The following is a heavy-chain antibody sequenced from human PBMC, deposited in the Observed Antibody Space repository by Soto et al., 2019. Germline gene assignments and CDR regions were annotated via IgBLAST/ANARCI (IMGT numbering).Heavy chain of an antibody. D-gene: IGHD5-18*01. CDR3: ARVLEFRDGYISHFDY. V-gene: IGHV1-69*10. Sequence: VKVSCKAAGGTFRNDPFSWVRQAPGQGLEWMGGIIPVIGIPNYAQKFQGRVTITADESTSTVYMEVSSLRSEDTAVYYCARVLEFRDGYISHFDYWGQGTLVTVSS. CDR1: GGTFRNDP. CDR2: IIPVIGIP. J-gene: IGHJ4*02.